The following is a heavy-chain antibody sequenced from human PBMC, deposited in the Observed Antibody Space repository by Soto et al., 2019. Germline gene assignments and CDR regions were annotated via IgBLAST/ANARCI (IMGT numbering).Heavy chain of an antibody. CDR2: ISSSSSYI. J-gene: IGHJ6*02. V-gene: IGHV3-21*01. CDR3: ARDPARTGTPYGMGMDV. CDR1: GFPFSSYS. D-gene: IGHD1-1*01. Sequence: GGSLRLSCAASGFPFSSYSMNLVRQAPGKGLEWVSSISSSSSYIYYADSVKGRFTISRDNAKNSLYLQMNSLRAEDTAVYYSARDPARTGTPYGMGMDVWGHGTTVTVFS.